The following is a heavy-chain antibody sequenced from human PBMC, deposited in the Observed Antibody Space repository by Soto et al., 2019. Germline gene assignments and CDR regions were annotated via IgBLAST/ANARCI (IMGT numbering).Heavy chain of an antibody. CDR3: ARAPETKWELHY. CDR2: IIPILGIA. D-gene: IGHD1-26*01. CDR1: GGTFSSYT. V-gene: IGHV1-69*02. J-gene: IGHJ4*02. Sequence: QVQLVQSGAEVKKPGSSVKVSCKASGGTFSSYTISWVRQAPGQGLEWMGRIIPILGIANYAQKFQGRVTIAADKSTSTAYMELSSLRSEDTAVYYCARAPETKWELHYWGQGTLVTVSS.